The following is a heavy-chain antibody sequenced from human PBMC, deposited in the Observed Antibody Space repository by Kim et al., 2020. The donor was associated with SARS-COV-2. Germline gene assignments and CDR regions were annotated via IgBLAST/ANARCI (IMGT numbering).Heavy chain of an antibody. CDR3: ARYYKVGGTAWYFGL. Sequence: SETLSLTCTVSGGSVSSTAYYWSWIRQPPGKALEWIGCINYNGDTKYHPSLKSRVTVSLDTSKNQVSLRLSSVTAADTAVYYCARYYKVGGTAWYFGLWGRGTLVSVSS. V-gene: IGHV4-61*08. J-gene: IGHJ2*01. D-gene: IGHD1-26*01. CDR1: GGSVSSTAYY. CDR2: INYNGDT.